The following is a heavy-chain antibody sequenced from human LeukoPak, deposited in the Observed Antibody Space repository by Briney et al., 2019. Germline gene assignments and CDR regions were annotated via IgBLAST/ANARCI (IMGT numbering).Heavy chain of an antibody. V-gene: IGHV3-74*01. CDR1: GFTFSSYW. CDR2: IYSDGSST. CDR3: ARDRSSLGLWFGELRN. J-gene: IGHJ4*02. Sequence: GGSLRLSCAASGFTFSSYWMHWVRQAQGEGLVWVSRIYSDGSSTNYADSVKGRFTISRDNAKNTLYLQMNSLRDEDTAVYYCARDRSSLGLWFGELRNWGQGTLVTVSS. D-gene: IGHD3-10*01.